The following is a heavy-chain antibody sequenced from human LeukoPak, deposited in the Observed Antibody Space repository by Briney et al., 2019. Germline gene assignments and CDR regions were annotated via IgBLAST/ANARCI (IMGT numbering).Heavy chain of an antibody. J-gene: IGHJ4*02. Sequence: GGSLRLSCAASGLSFSSYARHWVRQAPGKGLEWVAVISYDGTEKYYGDSVKGRFTISRDNSKNTLYLQMNSLRAEDTALYYCARDGHGVPLDYWGQGTLVTVSP. CDR2: ISYDGTEK. D-gene: IGHD4-17*01. V-gene: IGHV3-30-3*01. CDR3: ARDGHGVPLDY. CDR1: GLSFSSYA.